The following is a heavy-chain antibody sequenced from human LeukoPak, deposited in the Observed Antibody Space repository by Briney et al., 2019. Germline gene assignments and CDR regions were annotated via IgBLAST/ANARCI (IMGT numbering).Heavy chain of an antibody. V-gene: IGHV3-7*05. D-gene: IGHD1-26*01. CDR3: ASYRDGDLSFDH. CDR1: GFTFSSYW. J-gene: IGHJ4*02. Sequence: GGSLRLSCAASGFTFSSYWMSWVRQAPGKGREWVANIKKDESEKNYVDSVKGRFTISRDNAKSSLYLQMNSLRAEDTAVYYCASYRDGDLSFDHWGQGTLVAVSS. CDR2: IKKDESEK.